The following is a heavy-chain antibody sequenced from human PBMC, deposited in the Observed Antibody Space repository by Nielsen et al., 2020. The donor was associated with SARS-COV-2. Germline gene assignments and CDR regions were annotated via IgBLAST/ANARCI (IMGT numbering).Heavy chain of an antibody. CDR1: GGSISSYY. CDR3: ARAPITMIVVVTAFDY. D-gene: IGHD3-22*01. CDR2: IYTSGST. V-gene: IGHV4-4*07. J-gene: IGHJ4*02. Sequence: SETLSLTCTVSGGSISSYYWSWIRQPAGKGLEWIGRIYTSGSTNYNPSLKSRVTISVDTSKNQFSLKLSSVTAADTAVYYCARAPITMIVVVTAFDYWGQGTLVTVSS.